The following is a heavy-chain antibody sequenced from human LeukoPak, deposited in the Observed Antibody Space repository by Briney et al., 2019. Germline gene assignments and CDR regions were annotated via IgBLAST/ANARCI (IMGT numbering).Heavy chain of an antibody. J-gene: IGHJ6*03. Sequence: PGRSLRLSCTASGFTFGDYAMSWVRQAPGKGLEGVGFIRSKAYGGTTEYAASVKGRFTISRDDSKSIAYLQMNSLKTEDTAVYYCTRDRRITIFGVDPYYYYMDVWGKGTTVTVSS. D-gene: IGHD3-3*01. V-gene: IGHV3-49*04. CDR2: IRSKAYGGTT. CDR3: TRDRRITIFGVDPYYYYMDV. CDR1: GFTFGDYA.